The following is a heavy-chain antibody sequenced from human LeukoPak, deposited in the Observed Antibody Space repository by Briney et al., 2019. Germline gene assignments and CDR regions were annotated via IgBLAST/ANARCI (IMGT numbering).Heavy chain of an antibody. CDR2: IYPGYFDA. Sequence: GESLKISCKISGYKLTNNWIGWVRQVPGKGLEWMGLIYPGYFDAKYRPSFQGQVTLSVDASISTAYLQLSGLRASDTAIYYCVRFALTSSLDHWGQGTLVTVSS. CDR3: VRFALTSSLDH. V-gene: IGHV5-51*01. J-gene: IGHJ5*02. CDR1: GYKLTNNW. D-gene: IGHD6-13*01.